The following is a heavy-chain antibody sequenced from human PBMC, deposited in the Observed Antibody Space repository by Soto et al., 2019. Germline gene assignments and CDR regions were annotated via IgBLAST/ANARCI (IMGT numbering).Heavy chain of an antibody. CDR3: ARWSSGWYYFDY. J-gene: IGHJ4*02. CDR1: GGSISSSIYY. D-gene: IGHD6-19*01. CDR2: IYYSGST. Sequence: SETLSLTCTVSGGSISSSIYYWGWIRQPPGKGLEWIGSIYYSGSTYYNPSLKSRVTISVDTSKNQFSPKLSSVTAADTAVYYCARWSSGWYYFDYWGQGTLVTVSS. V-gene: IGHV4-39*01.